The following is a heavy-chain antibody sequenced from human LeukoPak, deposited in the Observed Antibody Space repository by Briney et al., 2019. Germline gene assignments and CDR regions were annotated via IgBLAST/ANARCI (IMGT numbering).Heavy chain of an antibody. D-gene: IGHD3-16*02. V-gene: IGHV3-48*04. CDR2: ISRSGTTI. J-gene: IGHJ4*02. CDR3: ARDGGGSYLDY. CDR1: GFTFNAFG. Sequence: GGSLRLSCAASGFTFNAFGMNWVRQAPGKGLEWVSYISRSGTTIYYADSVKGRFTISRDNAKNSLYLQMNSLRAEDTAVYYCARDGGGSYLDYWGQGTLVTVSS.